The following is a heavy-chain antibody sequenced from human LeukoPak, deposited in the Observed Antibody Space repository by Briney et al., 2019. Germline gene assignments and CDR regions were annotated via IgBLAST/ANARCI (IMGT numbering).Heavy chain of an antibody. Sequence: GGSLRLSCAASGFTFSSHDMSWVRQAPGKGLERVSSTDPSSSRIYYADSVKGRFTISRDNAKNSLYLQMNSLRAEDTGVYFCARDLYRIVVVPHYFDYWGQGTLVTVSS. D-gene: IGHD3-22*01. V-gene: IGHV3-21*01. CDR3: ARDLYRIVVVPHYFDY. J-gene: IGHJ4*02. CDR1: GFTFSSHD. CDR2: TDPSSSRI.